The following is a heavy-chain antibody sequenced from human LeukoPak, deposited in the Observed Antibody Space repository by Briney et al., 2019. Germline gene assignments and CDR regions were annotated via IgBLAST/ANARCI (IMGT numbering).Heavy chain of an antibody. D-gene: IGHD3-22*01. V-gene: IGHV3-30*18. CDR3: AKDADQDYYDSSGYCFSLAD. J-gene: IGHJ4*02. CDR2: ISYDGSNK. Sequence: PGGSLRLSCAASGFTFSSYGMHWVRQAPGKGLEWVAVISYDGSNKYYADSVKGRFTISRDNSKNTLYLQMNSLRAEDTAVYYCAKDADQDYYDSSGYCFSLADWGQGTLVTVSS. CDR1: GFTFSSYG.